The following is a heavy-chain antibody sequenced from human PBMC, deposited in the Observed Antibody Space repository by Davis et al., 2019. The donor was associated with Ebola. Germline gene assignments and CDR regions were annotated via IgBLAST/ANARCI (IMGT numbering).Heavy chain of an antibody. CDR1: GYTFTSYG. Sequence: AASVKVSCKASGYTFTSYGISWVRQAPGQGLEWMGWISAYNGNTNYAQKLQGRVTMTTDTSTSTAYMELRSLRSDDTAVYYCARGGEGFLEWLAWFDPWGQGTLVTVSS. CDR3: ARGGEGFLEWLAWFDP. J-gene: IGHJ5*02. D-gene: IGHD3-3*01. V-gene: IGHV1-18*01. CDR2: ISAYNGNT.